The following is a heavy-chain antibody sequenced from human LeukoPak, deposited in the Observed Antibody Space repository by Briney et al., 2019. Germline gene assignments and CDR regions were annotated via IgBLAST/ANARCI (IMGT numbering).Heavy chain of an antibody. J-gene: IGHJ3*02. V-gene: IGHV3-30-3*01. CDR2: ISCDGSNK. Sequence: GGSLRLSCAASGFTFSSYAMHWVRQAPGKGLEWVAVISCDGSNKYYADSVKGRFTISRDNSKNTLYLQMNSLRAEDTAVYYCARYGDHLGAFDIWGQGTMVTVSS. D-gene: IGHD4-17*01. CDR3: ARYGDHLGAFDI. CDR1: GFTFSSYA.